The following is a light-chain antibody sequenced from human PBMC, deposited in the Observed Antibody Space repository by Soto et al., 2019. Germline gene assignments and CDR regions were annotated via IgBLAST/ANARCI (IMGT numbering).Light chain of an antibody. CDR1: QSVSGSY. J-gene: IGKJ1*01. CDR2: GAS. V-gene: IGKV3-20*01. Sequence: EIVLMQSPGTLSLSPGERATLSCRASQSVSGSYLAWYQQRPGQAPRLLIYGASSRATGIPDRFSGSGSGTDFTLTITRLEPEDFAVYYCQQYGSSRWTFGRGTKV. CDR3: QQYGSSRWT.